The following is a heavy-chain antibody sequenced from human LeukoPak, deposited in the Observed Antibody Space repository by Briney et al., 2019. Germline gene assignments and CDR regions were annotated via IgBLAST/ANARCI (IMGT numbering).Heavy chain of an antibody. V-gene: IGHV3-74*01. CDR3: VRDNAYTFDY. Sequence: GGSLRLSCAVSGFTFSSYWMNWVRQVPGKGLMWVAHINTNGDSANYADSVKGRFTISRDNAKSTLSLQMNSLRAEDTAIYYCVRDNAYTFDYWGQGTLVTVSS. J-gene: IGHJ4*01. D-gene: IGHD5-24*01. CDR2: INTNGDSA. CDR1: GFTFSSYW.